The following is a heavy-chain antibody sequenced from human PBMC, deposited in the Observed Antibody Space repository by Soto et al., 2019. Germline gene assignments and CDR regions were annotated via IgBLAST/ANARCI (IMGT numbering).Heavy chain of an antibody. Sequence: EVQLVESGGGLVQPGGSLRLSCAASGFTFSSYWMSWVRQAPGKGLEWVANIKQDGSEKYYVDSVKGRFTISRDNAKNSLYLQMNSLRAEDTAVYYCSCSFTGYYYYYYYGMDVWVQGTTVTVSS. V-gene: IGHV3-7*01. D-gene: IGHD2-15*01. CDR1: GFTFSSYW. CDR3: SCSFTGYYYYYYYGMDV. CDR2: IKQDGSEK. J-gene: IGHJ6*02.